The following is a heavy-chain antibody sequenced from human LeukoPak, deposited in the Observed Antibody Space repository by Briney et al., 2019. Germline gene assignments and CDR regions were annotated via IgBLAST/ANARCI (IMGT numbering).Heavy chain of an antibody. Sequence: PGGSLRLSCAASGFTFSSYAMSWVRQAPGKGLEWVSAISGSGGSTYYADSVKGRFTISRDNSKNTLYLQMNSLRSEDTAVYYCARGYCSGGSCYYDWFDPWGQGTLVTVSS. CDR3: ARGYCSGGSCYYDWFDP. CDR1: GFTFSSYA. J-gene: IGHJ5*02. CDR2: ISGSGGST. D-gene: IGHD2-15*01. V-gene: IGHV3-23*01.